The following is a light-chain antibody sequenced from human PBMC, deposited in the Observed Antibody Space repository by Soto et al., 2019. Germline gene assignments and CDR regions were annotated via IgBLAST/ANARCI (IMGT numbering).Light chain of an antibody. J-gene: IGLJ1*01. Sequence: QSVLTQPPSASGTPGQRVTISCSGSSSNIGSNYVYWYQQLPGTAPKLLIYRNNQRPSGVPDRFSGSKSGTSASLAISGLRSEDEADSYCAAWDDSLSGGVFGTGTKLTVL. CDR2: RNN. CDR3: AAWDDSLSGGV. V-gene: IGLV1-47*01. CDR1: SSNIGSNY.